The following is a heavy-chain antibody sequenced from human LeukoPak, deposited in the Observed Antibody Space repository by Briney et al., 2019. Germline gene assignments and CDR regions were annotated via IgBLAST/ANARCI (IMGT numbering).Heavy chain of an antibody. CDR2: MNYSGSTT. J-gene: IGHJ6*02. Sequence: SETLSLTCDVYGGSFSGYHWSWIRQSPGKGLEWIGEMNYSGSTTNYNPSLESRVTISVDTSKNQFSLKLTSVTAADTALYYCTRSGLTGMRQYPRAAYYYYGVDVWGQGTAVTVSS. D-gene: IGHD6-13*01. CDR1: GGSFSGYH. V-gene: IGHV4-34*01. CDR3: TRSGLTGMRQYPRAAYYYYGVDV.